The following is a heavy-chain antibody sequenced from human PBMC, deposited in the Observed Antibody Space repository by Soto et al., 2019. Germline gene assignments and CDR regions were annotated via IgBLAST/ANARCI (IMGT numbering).Heavy chain of an antibody. CDR1: GGSFSGYY. D-gene: IGHD3-10*01. V-gene: IGHV4-34*01. CDR3: ARVSGIYYYGMDV. Sequence: PSETLSLTCAVFGGSFSGYYWSWIRQPPGKGLEWIGEINHSGSTNYNPSLKSRVTISVDTSKNQFSLKLSSVTAADPAVYYCARVSGIYYYGMDVWGQGTTVT. J-gene: IGHJ6*02. CDR2: INHSGST.